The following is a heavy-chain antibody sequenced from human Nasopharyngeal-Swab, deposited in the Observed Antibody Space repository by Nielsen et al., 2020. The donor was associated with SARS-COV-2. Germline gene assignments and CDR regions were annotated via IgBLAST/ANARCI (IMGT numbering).Heavy chain of an antibody. CDR3: ARAGDAYDFWSGYPDYYGMDV. CDR2: IYYSGST. D-gene: IGHD3-3*01. CDR1: GGSISSYY. Sequence: SETLSLTCTVSGGSISSYYWSWIRQPPGKGLEWIGYIYYSGSTNYNPSLKSRVTISVGTSKNQFSLKLSSVTAADTAVYYCARAGDAYDFWSGYPDYYGMDVWGQGTTVTVSS. J-gene: IGHJ6*02. V-gene: IGHV4-59*01.